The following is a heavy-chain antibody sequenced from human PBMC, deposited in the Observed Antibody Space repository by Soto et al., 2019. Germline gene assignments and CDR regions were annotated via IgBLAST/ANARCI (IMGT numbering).Heavy chain of an antibody. D-gene: IGHD5-12*01. CDR3: ARDWEYSGTWLHRD. CDR2: FDPEDGET. J-gene: IGHJ4*02. CDR1: GYTLTELS. V-gene: IGHV1-24*01. Sequence: GASVKVSCKVSGYTLTELSMHWVRQAPGKGLEWMGGFDPEDGETIYAQKFQGRVTMTEDTSTDTAYMELSSLRSEDTAVYYCARDWEYSGTWLHRDWGQGTLVTVSS.